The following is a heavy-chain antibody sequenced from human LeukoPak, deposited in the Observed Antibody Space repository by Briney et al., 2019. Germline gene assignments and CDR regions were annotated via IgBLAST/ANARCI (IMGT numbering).Heavy chain of an antibody. J-gene: IGHJ4*02. CDR1: GFTFSSYG. Sequence: GGSLRLSCAASGFTFSSYGMHWVRQAPGKGLEWVAVIWYDGSNKYYADSVKGRFTISRDNSKNTLYLQMNSLRAEDTAVYYCARDGRRYCSGGSCNMGDYWGQGTLVTVSS. D-gene: IGHD2-15*01. V-gene: IGHV3-33*01. CDR3: ARDGRRYCSGGSCNMGDY. CDR2: IWYDGSNK.